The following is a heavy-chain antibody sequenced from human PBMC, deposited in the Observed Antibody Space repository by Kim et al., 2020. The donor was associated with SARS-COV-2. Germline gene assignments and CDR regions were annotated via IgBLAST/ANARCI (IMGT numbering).Heavy chain of an antibody. CDR1: GGSIGSYY. V-gene: IGHV4-59*13. CDR3: ARVSGARAGFFDY. J-gene: IGHJ4*02. CDR2: IYDSGST. D-gene: IGHD3-10*01. Sequence: SETLSLTCTVSGGSIGSYYWSWIRQPPGKGLEWIGYIYDSGSTTYNPTTYNSSLKSRVTISVDTSKNQFSLNLRSVTAADTAVYYCARVSGARAGFFDYWGQGILVTVSS.